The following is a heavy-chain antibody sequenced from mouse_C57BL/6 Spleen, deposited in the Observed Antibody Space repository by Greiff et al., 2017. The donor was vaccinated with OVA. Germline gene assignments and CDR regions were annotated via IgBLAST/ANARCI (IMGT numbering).Heavy chain of an antibody. CDR1: GYAFSSSW. Sequence: VQLQQSGPELVKPGASVKISCKASGYAFSSSWMNWVKQRPGKGLEWIGRIYPGDGDTNYNGKLKGKATLTADKSSSTAYMQLSSLTSEDSAVYFCARDDSSMDYWGQGTSVTVSS. CDR3: ARDDSSMDY. D-gene: IGHD2-4*01. CDR2: IYPGDGDT. V-gene: IGHV1-82*01. J-gene: IGHJ4*01.